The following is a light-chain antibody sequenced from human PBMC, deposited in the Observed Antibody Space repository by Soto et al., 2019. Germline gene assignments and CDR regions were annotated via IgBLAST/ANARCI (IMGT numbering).Light chain of an antibody. V-gene: IGLV1-44*01. CDR3: AAWDDSLNGDV. CDR1: SSNIGTNA. J-gene: IGLJ1*01. CDR2: NNN. Sequence: QSVLTQPPSASGTPGQRVTISCSGSSSNIGTNAVNWYQQLPGTAPKLLIYNNNQRPSGVPDRFSGSKSGTSASLAISGRQSEDEADDYCAAWDDSLNGDVFGTGTKLTVL.